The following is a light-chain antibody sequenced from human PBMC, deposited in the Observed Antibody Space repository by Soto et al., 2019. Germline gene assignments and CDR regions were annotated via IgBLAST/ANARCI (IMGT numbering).Light chain of an antibody. CDR2: QAS. Sequence: DIQMTQSPSTLSASVGDRVTITCRASQSISSWLAWYQQKPGKAPKLLIYQASSLESGVPSRFSGSGSGTKFTLTISSLQPEDFATYYCQQYNINSETFGQGTKVDIK. J-gene: IGKJ1*01. V-gene: IGKV1-5*03. CDR1: QSISSW. CDR3: QQYNINSET.